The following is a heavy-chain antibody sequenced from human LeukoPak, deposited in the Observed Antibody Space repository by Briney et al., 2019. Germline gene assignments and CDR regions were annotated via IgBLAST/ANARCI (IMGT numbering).Heavy chain of an antibody. CDR1: GGSISSYY. CDR3: ARDPIVVVPAASPGRPSDPPRYWYFDL. Sequence: PSETLSLTCTVSGGSISSYYWSWIRQPPGKGLEWIGRIYTSGSTNYNPSLKSRVTMSVDTSKNQFSLKLSSVTAADTAVYYCARDPIVVVPAASPGRPSDPPRYWYFDLWGRGTLVTVSS. V-gene: IGHV4-4*07. J-gene: IGHJ2*01. D-gene: IGHD2-2*01. CDR2: IYTSGST.